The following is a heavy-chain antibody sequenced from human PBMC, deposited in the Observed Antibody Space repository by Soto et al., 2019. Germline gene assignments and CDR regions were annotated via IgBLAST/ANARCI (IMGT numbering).Heavy chain of an antibody. V-gene: IGHV4-4*02. D-gene: IGHD1-26*01. CDR1: GGSISSSNW. CDR2: IYHSGST. Sequence: SETLSLTCAVSGGSISSSNWWSWVRHPPGKGLEWIGEIYHSGSTNYNPSLKSRVTISVDKSTNQFSLKLSSVTAADTAVYYCDRGVGEYGPLPLEYWGQGTPVTVSS. J-gene: IGHJ4*02. CDR3: DRGVGEYGPLPLEY.